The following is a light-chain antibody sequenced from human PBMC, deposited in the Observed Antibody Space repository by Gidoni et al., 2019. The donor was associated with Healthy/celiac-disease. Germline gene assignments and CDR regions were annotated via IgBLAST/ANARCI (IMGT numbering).Light chain of an antibody. CDR3: NSRDSSGNHLDVV. J-gene: IGLJ2*01. CDR2: GKN. Sequence: SSELTQDPAVSVALGQTVRITCQGDSLRSNYASWYQQKPGQATVLVIYGKNNRPSGIPDRFSGSSSGNTASLTITGAQAEDEADYYCNSRDSSGNHLDVVFGGGTKLTVL. V-gene: IGLV3-19*01. CDR1: SLRSNY.